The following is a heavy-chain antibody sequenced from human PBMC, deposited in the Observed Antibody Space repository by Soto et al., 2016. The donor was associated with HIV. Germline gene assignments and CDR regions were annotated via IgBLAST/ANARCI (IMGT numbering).Heavy chain of an antibody. CDR1: GFTFSSYA. CDR3: ARSIKQWLVEVGYYFDY. J-gene: IGHJ4*02. CDR2: ISYDGSNK. D-gene: IGHD6-19*01. V-gene: IGHV3-30*04. Sequence: VQLVESGGGVVQPGRSLRLSCAASGFTFSSYAMHWVRQAPGKGLEWVAVISYDGSNKYYADSVKGRFTISRDNSKNTLYLQMNSLRAEDTAVYYCARSIKQWLVEVGYYFDYVGPGNPGHRLL.